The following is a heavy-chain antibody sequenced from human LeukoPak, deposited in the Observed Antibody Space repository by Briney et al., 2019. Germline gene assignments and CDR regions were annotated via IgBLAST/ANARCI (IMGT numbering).Heavy chain of an antibody. Sequence: GGSLRLSCAASGFAFGDFWMSWVRQTPGKGLESVANIKQDGSAKEYVDSVKGRFTISRDNAKNSLYLQMSNLREDDTGVYYCARERREGLWFGELFRYQYCGLDVWGQGTTVIVSS. CDR2: IKQDGSAK. D-gene: IGHD3-10*01. V-gene: IGHV3-7*01. CDR1: GFAFGDFW. J-gene: IGHJ6*02. CDR3: ARERREGLWFGELFRYQYCGLDV.